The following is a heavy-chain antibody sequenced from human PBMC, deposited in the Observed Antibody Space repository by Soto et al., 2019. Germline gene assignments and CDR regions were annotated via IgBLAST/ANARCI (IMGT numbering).Heavy chain of an antibody. CDR2: INHSGST. CDR1: GGSFSGYY. Sequence: SETLSLTCAVYGGSFSGYYWSWIRQPPGKGLEWIGEINHSGSTNYNPSLKSRVTISVDTSKNQFSLKLSSVTAADTAVYYRARGRYYDSSGYYYMDAFDIWGQGTMVTVSS. J-gene: IGHJ3*02. V-gene: IGHV4-34*01. CDR3: ARGRYYDSSGYYYMDAFDI. D-gene: IGHD3-22*01.